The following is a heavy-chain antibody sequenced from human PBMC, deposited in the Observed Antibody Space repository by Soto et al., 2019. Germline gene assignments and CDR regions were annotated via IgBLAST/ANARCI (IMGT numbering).Heavy chain of an antibody. CDR1: GFTFSSYA. CDR2: ISGSGGST. CDR3: AGRNIWKRKYSSFY. Sequence: GGSLRLSCAASGFTFSSYAMSWVRQAPGKGLEWVSAISGSGGSTYYADSVKGRFTISRDNSKNTLYLQMNSLRAEDTAVYYCAGRNIWKRKYSSFYWGQGTLVTVSS. J-gene: IGHJ4*02. V-gene: IGHV3-23*01. D-gene: IGHD6-6*01.